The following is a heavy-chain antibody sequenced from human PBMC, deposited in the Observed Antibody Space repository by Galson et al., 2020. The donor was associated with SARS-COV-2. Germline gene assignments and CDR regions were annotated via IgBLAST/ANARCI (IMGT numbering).Heavy chain of an antibody. D-gene: IGHD3-10*01. J-gene: IGHJ5*02. CDR3: ARGYYHGSLHSLLNP. CDR1: GGSITSADYH. CDR2: IFYSGGS. Sequence: SETLSLTCSVSGGSITSADYHWSWIRQPPGKGLEWIGNIFYSGGSSYNPSLKSRVTISEDTSKNQFSLMLSSMTAADTAVYYCARGYYHGSLHSLLNPWGQGILVTVSS. V-gene: IGHV4-30-4*08.